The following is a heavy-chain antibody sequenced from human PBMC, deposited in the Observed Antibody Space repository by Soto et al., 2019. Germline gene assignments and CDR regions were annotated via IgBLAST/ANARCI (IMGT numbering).Heavy chain of an antibody. D-gene: IGHD2-2*01. J-gene: IGHJ5*02. CDR1: GGTFSSYA. CDR3: ARVGYCSSTSCYHWFDP. CDR2: IIPIFGTA. Sequence: QVQLVQSGAEVKKPGSSVKVSCKASGGTFSSYAISWVRQAPGQGLEWMGGIIPIFGTANYAQKFQGRVTITADESTSTAYMELSRLRSEDTAVYYCARVGYCSSTSCYHWFDPWGQGTLVTVSS. V-gene: IGHV1-69*01.